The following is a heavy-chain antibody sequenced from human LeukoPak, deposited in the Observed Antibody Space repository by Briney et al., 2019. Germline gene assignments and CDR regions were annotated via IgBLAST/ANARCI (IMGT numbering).Heavy chain of an antibody. J-gene: IGHJ2*01. V-gene: IGHV3-7*01. CDR3: ARKDLEAYWYFDL. D-gene: IGHD3-16*01. Sequence: GGSLRLSCAASGFTFRSHWMNWARQAPGKGLEWVANIREDGSETYYVDSVKGRFTISRDNAKNSLILQMDSLRVDDTAVYYCARKDLEAYWYFDLWGRGTLVTVSS. CDR2: IREDGSET. CDR1: GFTFRSHW.